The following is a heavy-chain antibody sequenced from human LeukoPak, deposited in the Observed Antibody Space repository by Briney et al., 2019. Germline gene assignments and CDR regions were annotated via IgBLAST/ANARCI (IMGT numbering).Heavy chain of an antibody. CDR3: AGVAYYGSGTNAFDI. CDR1: GYTFTVYY. J-gene: IGHJ3*02. D-gene: IGHD3-10*01. CDR2: INPNSGGT. Sequence: ASVTVSCKASGYTFTVYYMHWVRQAPGQGLEWMGWINPNSGGTNYAQKFQGRVTMTRDTSISTAYMELSRLRSDDTAVYYCAGVAYYGSGTNAFDIWGQGTMVTVSS. V-gene: IGHV1-2*02.